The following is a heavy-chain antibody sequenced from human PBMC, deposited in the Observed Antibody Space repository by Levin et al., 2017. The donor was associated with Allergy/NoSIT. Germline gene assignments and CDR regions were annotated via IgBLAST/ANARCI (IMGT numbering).Heavy chain of an antibody. CDR1: KFLFSDFT. CDR2: ISRGSNYI. V-gene: IGHV3-21*06. D-gene: IGHD3-9*01. CDR3: ARGLKILTTGSLYHNAMDA. J-gene: IGHJ6*02. Sequence: KAGGSLRLSCAASKFLFSDFTMNWVRQAPGKGLEWVASISRGSNYIYYADSVKGRFTISRDNAKSSVSLQMSTLRAEDTAVYYCARGLKILTTGSLYHNAMDAWGQGTTVSVSS.